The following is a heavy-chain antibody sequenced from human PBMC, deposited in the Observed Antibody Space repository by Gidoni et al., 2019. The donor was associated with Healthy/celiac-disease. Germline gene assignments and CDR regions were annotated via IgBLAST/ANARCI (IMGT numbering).Heavy chain of an antibody. Sequence: SYGMHWVRQAPGKGLEWVAVIWYDGSNKYYADSVKGRFTISRDNSKNTLYLQMNSLRAEDTAVYYCARDPPQGTFGELLGAFDYWGQGTLVTVSS. CDR3: ARDPPQGTFGELLGAFDY. CDR2: IWYDGSNK. D-gene: IGHD3-10*01. CDR1: SYG. V-gene: IGHV3-33*01. J-gene: IGHJ4*02.